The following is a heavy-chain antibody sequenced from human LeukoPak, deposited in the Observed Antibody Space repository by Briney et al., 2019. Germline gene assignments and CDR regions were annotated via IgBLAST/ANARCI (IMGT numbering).Heavy chain of an antibody. D-gene: IGHD6-6*01. CDR1: GYSFTSYW. CDR3: ASGSIAARGWFDP. Sequence: GDSLKISCKASGYSFTSYWIGWVRQMPGKGLEWMGVIYPGASDTRYSPSFQGQVTMSADKSITTAYLQWGSLKASDTAMYYCASGSIAARGWFDPWGQGTLVTVSS. J-gene: IGHJ5*02. CDR2: IYPGASDT. V-gene: IGHV5-51*01.